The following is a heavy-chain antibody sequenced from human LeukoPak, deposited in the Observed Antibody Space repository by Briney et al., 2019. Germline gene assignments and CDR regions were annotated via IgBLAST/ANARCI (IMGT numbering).Heavy chain of an antibody. CDR3: ARDRALTLSDYYDILTELDY. CDR1: GYIFTSYY. V-gene: IGHV1-46*01. CDR2: INPSGGSI. D-gene: IGHD3-9*01. Sequence: GASVKVSCKASGYIFTSYYMYWVRQAPGQGLEWMGIINPSGGSIRYAQKFQGRVTMTRDTSTSTVYMELSSLRSEDTAVYYCARDRALTLSDYYDILTELDYWGQGTLVTVSS. J-gene: IGHJ4*02.